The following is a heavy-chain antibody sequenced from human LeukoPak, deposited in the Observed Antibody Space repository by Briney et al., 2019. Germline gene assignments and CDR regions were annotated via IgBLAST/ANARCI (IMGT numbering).Heavy chain of an antibody. CDR1: GFTFSSYA. CDR3: AKESYGSGSYSY. CDR2: ISGSGGCT. D-gene: IGHD3-10*01. V-gene: IGHV3-23*01. J-gene: IGHJ4*02. Sequence: SGGSLRLSCAASGFTFSSYAMSWVRQAPGKGLEWVPAISGSGGCTYCADSVKGRFTISRDNSKNTLYLQMNSLRAEDTAVYYCAKESYGSGSYSYWGQGTLVTVSS.